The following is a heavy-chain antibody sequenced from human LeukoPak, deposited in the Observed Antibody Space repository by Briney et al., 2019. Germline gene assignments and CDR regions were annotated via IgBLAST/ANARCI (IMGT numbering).Heavy chain of an antibody. J-gene: IGHJ3*02. CDR3: ARDNEWLLAFDI. V-gene: IGHV3-30-3*01. CDR2: ISYDGSNK. CDR1: GFTFSSYA. D-gene: IGHD3-3*01. Sequence: GGSLRLSCAASGFTFSSYAMRWVRQAPGKGLEWVAVISYDGSNKYYAGSVKGRFTISRDNSKNTLYLQMNSLRAEDTAVYYCARDNEWLLAFDIWGQGTMVTVSS.